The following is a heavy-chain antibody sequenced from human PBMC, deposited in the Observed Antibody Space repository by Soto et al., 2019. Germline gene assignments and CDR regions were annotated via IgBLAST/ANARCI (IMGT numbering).Heavy chain of an antibody. Sequence: SETLSLTCAVSGGSINSGGYSWSWIRQAPGKGLEWIGYIYHSGSTYYNPSLKSRVTISLDRSKNQFSLKLSSVTAADTAIYYCARGPVGATLFGFDHWGQGTLVTVSS. CDR3: ARGPVGATLFGFDH. CDR2: IYHSGST. CDR1: GGSINSGGYS. J-gene: IGHJ4*02. V-gene: IGHV4-30-2*01. D-gene: IGHD1-26*01.